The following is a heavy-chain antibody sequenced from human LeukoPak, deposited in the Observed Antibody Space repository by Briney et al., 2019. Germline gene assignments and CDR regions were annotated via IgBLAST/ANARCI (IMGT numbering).Heavy chain of an antibody. CDR3: AKAGGITIFGIVNPHFDY. CDR1: GLTFSSYA. CDR2: ISGSGDST. Sequence: GGSLRLSCAASGLTFSSYAMSWVRQAPGKGLEWVSAISGSGDSTYYADSVKGRFTISRDNSKNTLYLQMNSLRAEDTAVYYCAKAGGITIFGIVNPHFDYWGQGTLVTVSS. J-gene: IGHJ4*02. V-gene: IGHV3-23*01. D-gene: IGHD3-3*01.